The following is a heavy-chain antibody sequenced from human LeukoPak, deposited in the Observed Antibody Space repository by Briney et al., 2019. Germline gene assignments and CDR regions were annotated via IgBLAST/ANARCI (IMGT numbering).Heavy chain of an antibody. D-gene: IGHD1-7*01. CDR1: GFTFISYA. CDR2: ISGSGGCT. Sequence: PGGSLRLSCAASGFTFISYAMTWVGQGPGKGLEWVSAISGSGGCTYYADSVKGRFTISRDNSKNTLYVQMNSLRAEDTAVCYCAQTRYNWDYSLDPCGQRTLVTVSS. CDR3: AQTRYNWDYSLDP. J-gene: IGHJ5*02. V-gene: IGHV3-23*01.